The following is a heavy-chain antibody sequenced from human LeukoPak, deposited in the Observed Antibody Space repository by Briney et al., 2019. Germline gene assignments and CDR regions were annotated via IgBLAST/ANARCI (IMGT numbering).Heavy chain of an antibody. CDR2: IYTSGST. D-gene: IGHD2-15*01. Sequence: SETLSLTCTVSGGSLSSGSYYWSWIRQPAGKGLEWIGRIYTSGSTNYNPSLKSRVTISVDTSKNQFSLKLSSVTAADTAVYYCARVRDCSGGSCYYFDYWGQGTLVTVSS. V-gene: IGHV4-61*02. CDR1: GGSLSSGSYY. J-gene: IGHJ4*02. CDR3: ARVRDCSGGSCYYFDY.